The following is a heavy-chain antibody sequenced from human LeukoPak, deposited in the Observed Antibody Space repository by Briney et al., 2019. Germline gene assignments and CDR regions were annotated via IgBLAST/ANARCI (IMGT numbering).Heavy chain of an antibody. D-gene: IGHD3-10*01. CDR2: INRDGSTT. V-gene: IGHV3-74*03. Sequence: PGGSLRLSCAASGFTFSNYWVHWVRQAPGKGLVWVSRINRDGSTTKYADSVKGRFTVSRDNAKNTLNLQMNSLRAEDTAVYYCARDKKSGESIEIDYWGQGTLVTVSS. CDR1: GFTFSNYW. J-gene: IGHJ4*02. CDR3: ARDKKSGESIEIDY.